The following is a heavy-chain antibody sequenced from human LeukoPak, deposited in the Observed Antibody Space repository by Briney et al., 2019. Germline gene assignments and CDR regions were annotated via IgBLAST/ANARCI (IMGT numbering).Heavy chain of an antibody. CDR2: VSRFGGTT. CDR1: GFTFDSYA. D-gene: IGHD6-13*01. V-gene: IGHV3-23*01. CDR3: VKHVGSRWSNNRFDP. J-gene: IGHJ5*02. Sequence: PGGSLRLSCAASGFTFDSYAMSWVRQAPGKGLEWVSAVSRFGGTTYYADSAKGRFTISRDNSNNTVYLQMNSLGVEDTALYYCVKHVGSRWSNNRFDPWGQGTLVTVS.